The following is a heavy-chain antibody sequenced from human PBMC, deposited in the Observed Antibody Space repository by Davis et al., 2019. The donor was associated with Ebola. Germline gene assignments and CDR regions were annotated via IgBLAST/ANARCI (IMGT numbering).Heavy chain of an antibody. Sequence: ASVKVSCKVSGYTLTELSMYWVRQAPGKGLEWMGGFDPEDGETVYAQRFQGRVTMTEDTSTDTAYMELSSLRSEDTAVYYCATAKQWLSWFDPRGQGTLVTVSP. V-gene: IGHV1-24*01. CDR3: ATAKQWLSWFDP. CDR2: FDPEDGET. D-gene: IGHD6-19*01. CDR1: GYTLTELS. J-gene: IGHJ5*02.